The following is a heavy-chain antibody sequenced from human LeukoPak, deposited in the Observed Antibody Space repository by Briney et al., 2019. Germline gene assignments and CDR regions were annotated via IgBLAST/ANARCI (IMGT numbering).Heavy chain of an antibody. CDR3: ARDTGAGELGY. CDR2: INPNSGGT. J-gene: IGHJ4*02. D-gene: IGHD1-14*01. CDR1: GYTFTGYY. Sequence: ASVKVSCKASGYTFTGYYMHWVRQAPGQGLEWMGWINPNSGGTNYAQTFQGRVTMTRDTSISTAYMELSRLRSDDTAVYYCARDTGAGELGYWGQGTLVTVSS. V-gene: IGHV1-2*02.